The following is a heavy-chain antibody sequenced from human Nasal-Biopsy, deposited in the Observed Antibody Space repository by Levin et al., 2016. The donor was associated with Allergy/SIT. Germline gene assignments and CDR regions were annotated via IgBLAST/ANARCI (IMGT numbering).Heavy chain of an antibody. CDR1: GFTFSSHW. Sequence: GGSLRLSCAASGFTFSSHWMSWVRQAPGKGLEWVANINNDGKEKYYVDSVKGRFTISRDNAKYSLFLQLNSLSDEDTAVYYCARAGDPGSTDYWGRGTLVIVSS. J-gene: IGHJ4*02. CDR2: INNDGKEK. CDR3: ARAGDPGSTDY. V-gene: IGHV3-7*03. D-gene: IGHD3-16*01.